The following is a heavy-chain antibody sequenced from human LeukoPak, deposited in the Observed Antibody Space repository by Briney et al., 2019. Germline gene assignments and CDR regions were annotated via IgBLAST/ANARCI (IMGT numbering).Heavy chain of an antibody. Sequence: PGGSLTLSCAVSGFTFSSYWMSWVRQAPGKGLEWVANINQGGSEKYYVDSVKGRFTISRDNAKNSLYLQMNSLRAEDTAVYYCARVFCSGGVCHSYFDYWGQGTLVTVSS. D-gene: IGHD2-15*01. CDR1: GFTFSSYW. V-gene: IGHV3-7*02. CDR2: INQGGSEK. J-gene: IGHJ4*02. CDR3: ARVFCSGGVCHSYFDY.